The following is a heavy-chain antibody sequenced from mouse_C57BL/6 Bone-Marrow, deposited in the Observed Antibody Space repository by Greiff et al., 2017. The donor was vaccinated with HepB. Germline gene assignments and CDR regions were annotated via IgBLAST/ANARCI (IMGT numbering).Heavy chain of an antibody. V-gene: IGHV5-4*01. CDR1: GFTFSSYA. CDR2: ISDGGSYT. J-gene: IGHJ3*01. D-gene: IGHD1-1*01. Sequence: EVQLVESGGGLVKPGGSLKLSCAASGFTFSSYAMSWVRQTPEKRLEWVATISDGGSYTYYPDNVKGRFTISRDNTKNNLYLQMSHLKSEDTAMYYCARAPYGSSEAWFAYWGRVTLVTVSA. CDR3: ARAPYGSSEAWFAY.